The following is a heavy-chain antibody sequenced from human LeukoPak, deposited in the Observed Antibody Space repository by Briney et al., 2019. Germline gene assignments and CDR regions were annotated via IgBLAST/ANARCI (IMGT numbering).Heavy chain of an antibody. CDR1: GFTFGDYA. V-gene: IGHV3-21*01. CDR3: ARSGIKMVRGVIIKSPYHMDV. J-gene: IGHJ6*03. CDR2: ISSSSSYI. Sequence: GGSLRLSCTASGFTFGDYATSWVRQAPGKGLEWVSSISSSSSYIYYADSVKGRFTISRDDAKNSLSLQMNSLRAEDTAVYYCARSGIKMVRGVIIKSPYHMDVWGKGTTVTVSS. D-gene: IGHD3-10*01.